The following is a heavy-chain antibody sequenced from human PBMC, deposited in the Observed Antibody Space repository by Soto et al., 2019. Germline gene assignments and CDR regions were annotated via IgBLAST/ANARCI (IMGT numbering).Heavy chain of an antibody. J-gene: IGHJ4*02. CDR1: GGSINSYL. D-gene: IGHD2-21*01. V-gene: IGHV4-4*07. CDR3: ARDIASYAYGEGY. CDR2: VYSSGTT. Sequence: LSLTCTVSGGSINSYLWSWIRQPAGKGLEWIGRVYSSGTTDYNPSLNSRATMSVETSKNQFSLKLSSVTAADTAVYYCARDIASYAYGEGYWGQGIQVTVSS.